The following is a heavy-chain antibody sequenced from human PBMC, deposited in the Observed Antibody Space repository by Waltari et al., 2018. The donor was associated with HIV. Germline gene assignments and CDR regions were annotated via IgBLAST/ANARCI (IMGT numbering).Heavy chain of an antibody. D-gene: IGHD3-3*02. CDR3: AKPVGAFTYGPGDS. J-gene: IGHJ4*02. CDR2: ISHGGVT. V-gene: IGHV3-30*18. CDR1: GFTFSSYG. Sequence: QVHLVESGGGVVQPGMSLRLSCAASGFTFSSYGIDWVGQAPGEGLEWVAVISHGGVTYYADSVTGRFTISRDESKKTVYLHMNSLRSEDTAVYYCAKPVGAFTYGPGDSWGQGTLVLVSA.